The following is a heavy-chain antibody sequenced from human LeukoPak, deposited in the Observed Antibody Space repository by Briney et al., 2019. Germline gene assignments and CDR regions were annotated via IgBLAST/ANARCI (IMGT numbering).Heavy chain of an antibody. D-gene: IGHD3-22*01. CDR2: IRWDSGSI. Sequence: GGSLRLSCAASGFTFSSYGMHWVRQAPGKGLEWVAGIRWDSGSIGYADSVKGRFTISRDNAKNSLYLQMNSLRAEHTALYYGAKDYNDRSGYRVLFDYGGEGTLVTVSS. CDR1: GFTFSSYG. J-gene: IGHJ4*02. V-gene: IGHV3-9*01. CDR3: AKDYNDRSGYRVLFDY.